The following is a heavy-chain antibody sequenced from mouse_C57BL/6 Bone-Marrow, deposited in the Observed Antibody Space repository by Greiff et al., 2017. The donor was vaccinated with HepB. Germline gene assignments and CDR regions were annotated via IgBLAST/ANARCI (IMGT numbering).Heavy chain of an antibody. CDR1: GFSLTSYG. CDR2: IWSGGST. V-gene: IGHV2-2*01. CDR3: ARITTVVAVYYAMDY. J-gene: IGHJ4*01. D-gene: IGHD1-1*01. Sequence: VQLQESGPGLVQPSQSLSITCTVSGFSLTSYGVHWVRQSPGKGLEWLGVIWSGGSTDYNAAFISRLSISKDNSKSQVFFKMNSLQADDTAIYYCARITTVVAVYYAMDYWGQGTSVTVSS.